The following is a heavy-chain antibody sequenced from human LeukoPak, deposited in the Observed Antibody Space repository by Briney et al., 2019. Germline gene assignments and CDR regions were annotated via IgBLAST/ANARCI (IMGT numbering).Heavy chain of an antibody. Sequence: GGSLRLSCAASGFTFSSYSMNWVRQAPGEGLEWVSYISSLSGTIYYADSVKGRFTISRDNAKNSLYLQMDSLRAEDTAVYYCARDSIRERRGFVVVVAALFDYWGQGTLVTVSS. D-gene: IGHD2-15*01. V-gene: IGHV3-48*01. CDR2: ISSLSGTI. CDR3: ARDSIRERRGFVVVVAALFDY. CDR1: GFTFSSYS. J-gene: IGHJ4*02.